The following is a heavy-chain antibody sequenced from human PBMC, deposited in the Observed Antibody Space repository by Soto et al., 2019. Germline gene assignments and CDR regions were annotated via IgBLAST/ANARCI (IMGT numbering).Heavy chain of an antibody. Sequence: RALRLSCAASRFTFSSYAMSWVRQAPGKGLEWVSAISASGGSTYYADSVKGRFTISRDTSRNTLYLQMNSLRAEDTAVYYCAKRFSSGFDYWGQGTLVNVSA. CDR2: ISASGGST. CDR3: AKRFSSGFDY. D-gene: IGHD6-19*01. J-gene: IGHJ4*02. V-gene: IGHV3-23*01. CDR1: RFTFSSYA.